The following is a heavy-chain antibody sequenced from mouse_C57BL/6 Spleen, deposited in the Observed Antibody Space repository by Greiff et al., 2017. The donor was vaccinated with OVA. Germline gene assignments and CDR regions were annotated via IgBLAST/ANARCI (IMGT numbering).Heavy chain of an antibody. V-gene: IGHV1-15*01. CDR2: IDPETGGT. CDR3: TRDGDERGFDY. J-gene: IGHJ2*01. CDR1: GHTFTDYE. D-gene: IGHD3-3*01. Sequence: QVQLQQSGAELVRPGASVTLSCKASGHTFTDYEMHWVKQTPVHGLEWIGAIDPETGGTAYNQKFKGKAILTADKSSSTAYMELRSLTSEDSAVYYCTRDGDERGFDYWGKGTLSQSPQ.